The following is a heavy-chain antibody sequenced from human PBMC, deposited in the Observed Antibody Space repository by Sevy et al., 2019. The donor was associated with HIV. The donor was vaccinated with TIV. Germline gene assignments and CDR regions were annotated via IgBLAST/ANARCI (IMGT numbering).Heavy chain of an antibody. J-gene: IGHJ6*02. CDR2: ISSNGGST. Sequence: GGSLRLSCSASGFTFSRYAMNWVRQAPGKGLEYVSAISSNGGSTYYADSVKGRFTISRENSKNTLYLQMSSLRAEDTAVYYCVKDPDYDFWRGDYGMDVWGQGTTVTVSS. V-gene: IGHV3-64D*06. CDR1: GFTFSRYA. D-gene: IGHD3-3*01. CDR3: VKDPDYDFWRGDYGMDV.